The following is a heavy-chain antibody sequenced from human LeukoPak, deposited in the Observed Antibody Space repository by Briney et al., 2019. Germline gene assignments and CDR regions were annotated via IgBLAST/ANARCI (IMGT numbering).Heavy chain of an antibody. J-gene: IGHJ4*02. D-gene: IGHD1-26*01. CDR1: GFTFSNNA. Sequence: GGSLRLSCAASGFTFSNNAMSWVRQAPGKGLEWVSATSTSGGSAYYTDSVKGRFTISRDNSKNTLYLQMDSLRADDTAVYYCARYSGSYYYPPAWDLWGQGTLVTVSS. V-gene: IGHV3-23*01. CDR2: TSTSGGSA. CDR3: ARYSGSYYYPPAWDL.